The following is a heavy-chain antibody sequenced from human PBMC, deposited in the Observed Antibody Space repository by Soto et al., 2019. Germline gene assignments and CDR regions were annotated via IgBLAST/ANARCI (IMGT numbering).Heavy chain of an antibody. CDR1: GGTFSSYA. V-gene: IGHV1-69*13. D-gene: IGHD2-2*01. CDR3: ARGDIVVVPAAGYYYYYGMDV. CDR2: IIPIFGTA. J-gene: IGHJ6*02. Sequence: SVKVSCKASGGTFSSYAISWVRQAPGQGLEWMGGIIPIFGTANYAQKFQGRVTITADESTSTAYMELSSLRSEDTAVYYCARGDIVVVPAAGYYYYYGMDVWGQGTTVTVSS.